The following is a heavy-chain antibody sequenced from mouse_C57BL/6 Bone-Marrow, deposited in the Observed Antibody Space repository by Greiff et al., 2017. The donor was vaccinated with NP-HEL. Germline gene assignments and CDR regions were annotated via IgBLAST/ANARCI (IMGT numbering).Heavy chain of an antibody. V-gene: IGHV2-2*01. CDR2: IWSGGST. CDR3: ARNRDYGSSLAWFAY. J-gene: IGHJ3*01. D-gene: IGHD1-1*01. CDR1: GFSLTSYG. Sequence: VQLQQSGPGLVQPSQSLSITCTVSGFSLTSYGVHWVRQSPGKGLEWLGVIWSGGSTDYNAAFISRLSISKDNSKSQVFFKMNSLQADDTAIYYCARNRDYGSSLAWFAYWGQGTLVTVSA.